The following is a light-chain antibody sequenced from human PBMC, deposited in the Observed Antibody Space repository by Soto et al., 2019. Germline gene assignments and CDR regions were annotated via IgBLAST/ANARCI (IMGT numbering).Light chain of an antibody. CDR3: MQGTRWPFT. Sequence: EVVMTQSPLSLPVTLGQPASISCRSSQTLVHSNGDTYLQWYQQRPGQSPRRLIFKVSNRDPGVPDRFSGSGSGTDFTLNISRVAAEDNGVYYCMQGTRWPFTFGPGTKVDIK. J-gene: IGKJ3*01. CDR2: KVS. CDR1: QTLVHSNGDTY. V-gene: IGKV2-30*02.